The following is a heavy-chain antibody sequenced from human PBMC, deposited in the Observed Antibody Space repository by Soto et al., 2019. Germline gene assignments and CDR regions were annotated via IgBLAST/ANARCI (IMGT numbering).Heavy chain of an antibody. CDR3: ARERYVVVPAARYGMDV. CDR2: ISSSSSTI. D-gene: IGHD2-2*01. Sequence: EVQLVESGGGLVQPGGSLRLSCAASGFTFSSYSMNWVRQAPGKGLEWVSYISSSSSTIYYADSVKGRFTISRANAKNSRYLQMNSLRDEDTAVYYCARERYVVVPAARYGMDVWGPGTTVTVAS. CDR1: GFTFSSYS. J-gene: IGHJ6*02. V-gene: IGHV3-48*02.